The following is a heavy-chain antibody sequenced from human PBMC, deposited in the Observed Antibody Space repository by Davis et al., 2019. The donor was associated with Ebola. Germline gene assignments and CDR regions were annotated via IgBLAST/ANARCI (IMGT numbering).Heavy chain of an antibody. CDR2: INPNSGGT. D-gene: IGHD2-2*01. J-gene: IGHJ6*02. CDR1: GYTFTGYY. CDR3: ARAGVVPAAPAPHWEYYYYGMDV. V-gene: IGHV1-2*04. Sequence: ASVKVSCKASGYTFTGYYMHWVRQAPGQGLEWMGWINPNSGGTNYAQKFQGWVTMTRDTSISTAYMELSRLRSDDTAVYYCARAGVVPAAPAPHWEYYYYGMDVWGQGTTVTVSS.